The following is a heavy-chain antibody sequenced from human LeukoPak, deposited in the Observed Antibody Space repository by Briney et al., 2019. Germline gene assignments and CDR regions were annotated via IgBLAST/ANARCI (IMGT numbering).Heavy chain of an antibody. V-gene: IGHV1-69*04. Sequence: ASVKVSCKASGGTFSSYAISWVRQAPGQGLEWMGRIIPILGIANYAQKFQGRVTITADKSTSTAYMELSSLRSDDTAVYYCATVAGTVPDYWGQGTLVTVSS. CDR3: ATVAGTVPDY. CDR1: GGTFSSYA. J-gene: IGHJ4*02. CDR2: IIPILGIA. D-gene: IGHD6-19*01.